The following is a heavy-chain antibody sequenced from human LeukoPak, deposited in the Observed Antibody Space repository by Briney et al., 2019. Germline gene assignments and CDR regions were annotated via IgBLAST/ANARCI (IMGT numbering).Heavy chain of an antibody. Sequence: GGSLRLSCAASGFTFRTYAMHWVRQAPGKGLEGVAFIWPDGSKKFYADSVKGRFTTSRDNSNPPLYLQMNSLRPEDTALYFCAKISSSAEPNFDYWGQGILLTVSS. V-gene: IGHV3-30*02. CDR2: IWPDGSKK. CDR1: GFTFRTYA. CDR3: AKISSSAEPNFDY. D-gene: IGHD1-14*01. J-gene: IGHJ4*02.